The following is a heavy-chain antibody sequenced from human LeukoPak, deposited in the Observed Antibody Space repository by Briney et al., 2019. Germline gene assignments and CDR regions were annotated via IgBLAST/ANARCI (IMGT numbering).Heavy chain of an antibody. CDR2: ISSSSSYI. D-gene: IGHD1-26*01. CDR1: GFTFSSYS. V-gene: IGHV3-21*01. Sequence: PGGSLRLSCAASGFTFSSYSMNWVRQAPGKGLEWVSSISSSSSYIYYADSVKGRSTISRDNAKNSLYLQMNSLRAEDTAVYYCASRPGRRDAFDIWGQGTMVTVSS. J-gene: IGHJ3*02. CDR3: ASRPGRRDAFDI.